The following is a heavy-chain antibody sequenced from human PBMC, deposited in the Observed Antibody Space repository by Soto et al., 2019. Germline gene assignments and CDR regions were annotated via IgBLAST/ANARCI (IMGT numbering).Heavy chain of an antibody. V-gene: IGHV1-24*01. CDR2: FDDGDVET. D-gene: IGHD4-17*01. CDR3: ETTPTHPGGMDV. CDR1: GYTLTELS. Sequence: QVQLVQSGAEVKKPGASVKVSCKVSGYTLTELSMHWVRQAPGKGLEWMGGFDDGDVETFYAQKFQGRVTMTEDTSTDTAYMELSSLRSDDTAVYYCETTPTHPGGMDVWGQGTTVTVSS. J-gene: IGHJ6*02.